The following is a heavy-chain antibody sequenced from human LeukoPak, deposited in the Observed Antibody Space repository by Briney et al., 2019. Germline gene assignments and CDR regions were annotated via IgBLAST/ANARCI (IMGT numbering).Heavy chain of an antibody. Sequence: ASVKVSCKASGYTFTSYGISWVRQAPGQGLEWMGWISAYNGNTNYAQKLQGRVTMTTDTSTSTAYMELRSLRSDDTAVYYCARDFSGYENYYYYYMDVWGKGTTVTISS. CDR3: ARDFSGYENYYYYYMDV. V-gene: IGHV1-18*01. D-gene: IGHD5-12*01. CDR2: ISAYNGNT. J-gene: IGHJ6*03. CDR1: GYTFTSYG.